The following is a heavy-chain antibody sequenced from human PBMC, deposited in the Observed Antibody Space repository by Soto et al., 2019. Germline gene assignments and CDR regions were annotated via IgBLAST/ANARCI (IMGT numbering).Heavy chain of an antibody. CDR2: ISGSGGST. D-gene: IGHD6-6*01. J-gene: IGHJ2*01. Sequence: GGSLRLSCASSGVTFSSYAMSWVRQAPGKGLEWVSAISGSGGSTYYADSVKGRFTISRDNSKNTLYLQMNSLRAEDTAVYYCAKYSSRDPRYFDLWGRGTLVTVSS. V-gene: IGHV3-23*01. CDR1: GVTFSSYA. CDR3: AKYSSRDPRYFDL.